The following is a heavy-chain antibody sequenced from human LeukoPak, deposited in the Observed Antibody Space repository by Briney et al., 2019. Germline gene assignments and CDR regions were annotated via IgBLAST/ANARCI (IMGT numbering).Heavy chain of an antibody. CDR1: GYAFIDYS. CDR3: VSGSSSDY. D-gene: IGHD1-26*01. CDR2: INPYTGDT. Sequence: ASVKVSCKASGYAFIDYSIHWVRQAPGLGLQCVGWINPYTGDTTYAQELQGRVTMTRDTSISTAYMELSRLRSDDTAVYFCVSGSSSDYWGQGTLVTVSS. V-gene: IGHV1-2*02. J-gene: IGHJ4*02.